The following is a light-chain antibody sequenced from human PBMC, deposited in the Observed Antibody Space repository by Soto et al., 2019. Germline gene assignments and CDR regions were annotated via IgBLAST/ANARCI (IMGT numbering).Light chain of an antibody. V-gene: IGLV1-40*01. CDR3: HSYASSLSGSGV. Sequence: QSVLTQPPSVSGAPGQRVTISCTGSSSNIGAGYDVHWYQQLPGTAPKLLIYGNSNRPSGVPDRFSGSKSGTSASLAITGLQAEDEADYYCHSYASSLSGSGVFGGGTKVTVL. CDR2: GNS. J-gene: IGLJ3*02. CDR1: SSNIGAGYD.